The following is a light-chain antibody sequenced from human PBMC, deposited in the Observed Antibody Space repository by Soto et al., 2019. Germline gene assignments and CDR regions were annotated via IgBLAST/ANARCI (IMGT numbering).Light chain of an antibody. Sequence: QSALTQPPSASGSPGQSVTISCTGTSSDVGAYNYVSWYQQHPGKAPKLMIYEVNKRPSGVPDRFSGSKSGNTASLTVSGLQAEDEADYYCSSNAGNVVFGGGTKLTV. CDR1: SSDVGAYNY. CDR2: EVN. V-gene: IGLV2-8*01. CDR3: SSNAGNVV. J-gene: IGLJ2*01.